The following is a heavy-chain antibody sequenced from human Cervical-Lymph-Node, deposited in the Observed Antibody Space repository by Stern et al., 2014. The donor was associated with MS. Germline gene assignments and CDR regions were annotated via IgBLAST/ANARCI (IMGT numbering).Heavy chain of an antibody. V-gene: IGHV3-30*18. Sequence: QDQLVQSGGGVVQPGRSLRLSCAASGFSFSTYGMYWVRQAPGKGLEWLAVISHDGSYPYYADSVKGRFTISRDNSKNTLYLHMKSLRTEDTAVYYCAKDGTAVTTDDAFEFWGQGTMVTVST. D-gene: IGHD4-17*01. CDR1: GFSFSTYG. CDR2: ISHDGSYP. J-gene: IGHJ3*01. CDR3: AKDGTAVTTDDAFEF.